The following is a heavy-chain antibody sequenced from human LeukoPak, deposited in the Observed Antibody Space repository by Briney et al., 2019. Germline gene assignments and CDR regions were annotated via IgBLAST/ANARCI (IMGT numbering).Heavy chain of an antibody. D-gene: IGHD3-10*01. CDR1: GGSISSYY. V-gene: IGHV4-59*01. CDR2: MYYSGST. Sequence: KPSETLSLTCTVSGGSISSYYWSWIRQPPGKGLEWIGYMYYSGSTNSNPSLKSRVTITVDTSKSQFSLKLSSVTAADTAMYYCARELYGSGSYSAFDIWGQGTMVTVSS. CDR3: ARELYGSGSYSAFDI. J-gene: IGHJ3*02.